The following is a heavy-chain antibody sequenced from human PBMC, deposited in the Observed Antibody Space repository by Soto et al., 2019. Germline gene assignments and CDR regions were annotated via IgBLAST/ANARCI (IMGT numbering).Heavy chain of an antibody. CDR1: GFTFSTHW. J-gene: IGHJ1*01. Sequence: GGSLRLSCAASGFTFSTHWMTWVRQAPGKGLEWVANIKQDGSEKYYVDSVKGRFTISRDNAKNSLYLQMNSLRTEDTAVYYCAYGADGPLYFQHWGQGTLVTVSS. CDR2: IKQDGSEK. D-gene: IGHD4-17*01. V-gene: IGHV3-7*01. CDR3: AYGADGPLYFQH.